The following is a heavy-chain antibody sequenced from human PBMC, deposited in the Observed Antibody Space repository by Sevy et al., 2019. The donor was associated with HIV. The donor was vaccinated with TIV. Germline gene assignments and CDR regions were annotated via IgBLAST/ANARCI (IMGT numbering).Heavy chain of an antibody. CDR2: LYSGGST. V-gene: IGHV3-53*01. D-gene: IGHD1-1*01. Sequence: GGSLRLSCAASGFTVSSNYVSWVRQAPGKGLEWVSTLYSGGSTYYADSVKVRFTISRDDSKNTLFLQLNSLTVEDTAVYFCAKIQGVKWYFDLWGRCTLVTVSS. J-gene: IGHJ2*01. CDR3: AKIQGVKWYFDL. CDR1: GFTVSSNY.